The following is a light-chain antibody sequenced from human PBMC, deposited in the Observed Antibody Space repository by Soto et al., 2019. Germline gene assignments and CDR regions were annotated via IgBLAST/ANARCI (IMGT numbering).Light chain of an antibody. V-gene: IGLV2-23*01. CDR3: FSYTGSRTVV. J-gene: IGLJ1*01. CDR2: EGS. CDR1: NLDVGTYNL. Sequence: QSALTQPASVSGSPGQSITISCTGTNLDVGTYNLVSWYQHLPGKAPKLIIYEGSRWPSGTSSRFSGSKSGNTASLTISGRQAEDADDYYCFSYTGSRTVVFGTGTKLTVL.